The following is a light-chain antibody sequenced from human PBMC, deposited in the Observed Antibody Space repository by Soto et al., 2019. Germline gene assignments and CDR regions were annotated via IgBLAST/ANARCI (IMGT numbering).Light chain of an antibody. Sequence: EFVLTQSPGTLSLSPGERATLSCRASQSVGSNYLAWYQQKPGQAPRLLIYGASYRATGIPDRFSGGGSGTDFTLTISRLEPEDFAVYYCQQYGSSPLTFGQGTKVDIK. CDR1: QSVGSNY. CDR2: GAS. CDR3: QQYGSSPLT. J-gene: IGKJ1*01. V-gene: IGKV3-20*01.